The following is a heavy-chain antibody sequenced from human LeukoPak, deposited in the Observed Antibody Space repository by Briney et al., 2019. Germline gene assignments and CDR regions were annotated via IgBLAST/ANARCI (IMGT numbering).Heavy chain of an antibody. CDR2: ISSSSSYI. Sequence: GGSLRLSCAASGFTFRSYSMNWVGQAPGKGLEWVSSISSSSSYIYYADSVEGRFTSSRDNAKNSLYLQMNSLKAEDTALYYCARASIGGSDYWGQGTLVTVSS. CDR3: ARASIGGSDY. V-gene: IGHV3-21*01. CDR1: GFTFRSYS. J-gene: IGHJ4*02. D-gene: IGHD3-3*01.